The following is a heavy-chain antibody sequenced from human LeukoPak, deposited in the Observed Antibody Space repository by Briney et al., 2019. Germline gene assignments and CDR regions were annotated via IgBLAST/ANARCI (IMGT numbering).Heavy chain of an antibody. Sequence: SETLSLTCAVSGGSFSSGSYSWTWLRQPPGMGLEGVGTIYYTGSTNYNPSLKSRVTMSVDTSKNQFSLKLTFVTAADTAVYYCARGLRWNDYWGQGTLVTVSS. CDR2: IYYTGST. V-gene: IGHV4-61*01. CDR1: GGSFSSGSYS. CDR3: ARGLRWNDY. J-gene: IGHJ4*02. D-gene: IGHD4-23*01.